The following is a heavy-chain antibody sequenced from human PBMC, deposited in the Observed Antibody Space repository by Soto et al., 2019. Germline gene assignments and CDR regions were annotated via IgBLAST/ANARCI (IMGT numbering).Heavy chain of an antibody. D-gene: IGHD3-10*01. CDR3: AGSRFMVRGVIIDY. CDR2: IYYSGST. Sequence: PSETLSLTCTVSGGSISSSSYYWGWIRQPPGKGLEWIGSIYYSGSTYYNPSLKSRVTISVDTSKNQFSLKLSSVTAADTAVYYCAGSRFMVRGVIIDYWGQGAVVTVYS. CDR1: GGSISSSSYY. J-gene: IGHJ4*02. V-gene: IGHV4-39*01.